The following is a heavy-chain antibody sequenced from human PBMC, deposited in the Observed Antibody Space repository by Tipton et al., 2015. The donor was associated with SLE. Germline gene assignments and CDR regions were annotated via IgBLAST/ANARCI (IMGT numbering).Heavy chain of an antibody. CDR3: ARDIVATN. D-gene: IGHD5-12*01. J-gene: IGHJ4*02. CDR1: GGTLSGYF. V-gene: IGHV4-59*01. Sequence: TLSLTCAVYGGTLSGYFWSWIRQPPGKGLEWIGYIYYSGSTNYNPSLKSRVTISVDTSKNQFSLKLSSVTAADTAVYYCARDIVATNWGQGTLVTVSS. CDR2: IYYSGST.